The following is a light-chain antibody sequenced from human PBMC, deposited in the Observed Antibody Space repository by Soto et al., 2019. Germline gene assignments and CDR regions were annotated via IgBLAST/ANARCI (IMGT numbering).Light chain of an antibody. J-gene: IGLJ1*01. V-gene: IGLV2-14*01. Sequence: QSALTQPASVSGSPGQSITISCTGISSDGDDYKDVSWYQQHPGKAPKLMIYEVTYRPSGVSNRFSGSKSGNTASLTISGLQAEDEADYYCSSYTSTSTVFGTGTKLIVL. CDR3: SSYTSTSTV. CDR1: SSDGDDYKD. CDR2: EVT.